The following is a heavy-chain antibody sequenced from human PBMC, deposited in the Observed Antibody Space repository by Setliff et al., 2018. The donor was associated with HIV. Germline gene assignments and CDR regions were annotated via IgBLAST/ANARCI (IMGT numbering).Heavy chain of an antibody. D-gene: IGHD6-19*01. CDR2: IYHTGST. Sequence: KPSETLSLTCVVSGGSISSGNWWGWVRQPPGKGLEWIGEIYHTGSTNYNPSLESRVTILEALSKNQFSLNLDSVTAADTAVYFCARALAGGSGWNYFDLWGPGTLVTVSS. CDR3: ARALAGGSGWNYFDL. J-gene: IGHJ4*02. V-gene: IGHV4-4*02. CDR1: GGSISSGNW.